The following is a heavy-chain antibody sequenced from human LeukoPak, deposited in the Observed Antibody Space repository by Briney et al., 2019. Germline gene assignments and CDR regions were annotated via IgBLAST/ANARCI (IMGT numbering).Heavy chain of an antibody. CDR3: ARGRQLRGSGSPFDY. J-gene: IGHJ4*02. V-gene: IGHV1-8*03. D-gene: IGHD3-10*01. Sequence: GASVKVSCKASGYTFTSYGISWVRQAPGQGLEWMGWMNPNSGNTGYAQKFQGRVTITRNTSISTAYMELSSLRSEDTAVYYCARGRQLRGSGSPFDYWGQGTLVTVSS. CDR2: MNPNSGNT. CDR1: GYTFTSYG.